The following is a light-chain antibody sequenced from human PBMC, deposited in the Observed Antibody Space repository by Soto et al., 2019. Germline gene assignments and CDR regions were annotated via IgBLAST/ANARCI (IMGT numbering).Light chain of an antibody. J-gene: IGKJ1*01. CDR2: DAS. V-gene: IGKV3-11*01. CDR3: QQYDNSVWT. Sequence: EIVLTQSPATLSLSPGERATLSCRASQSIGLAIAWYQHKPGQAPRLLIFDASQRATGIPARFRGSGSGTDFTLSISSLEPEDFAVYYCQQYDNSVWTFGQGTKVEIK. CDR1: QSIGLA.